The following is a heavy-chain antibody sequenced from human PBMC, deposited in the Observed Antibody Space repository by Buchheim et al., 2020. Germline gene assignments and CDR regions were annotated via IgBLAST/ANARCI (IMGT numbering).Heavy chain of an antibody. V-gene: IGHV3-30*04. CDR3: ARDRHSGWYFEGWFDP. Sequence: QVQLVGSGGGVVQPGRSLRLSCAASGFTFSSYAMHWVRQAPGKGLEWGAVISYDGSNKYYADSVKGRFTISRDNSKNTLSLQMNSLRAEDTAVYYCARDRHSGWYFEGWFDPWGQGTL. D-gene: IGHD6-19*01. J-gene: IGHJ5*02. CDR1: GFTFSSYA. CDR2: ISYDGSNK.